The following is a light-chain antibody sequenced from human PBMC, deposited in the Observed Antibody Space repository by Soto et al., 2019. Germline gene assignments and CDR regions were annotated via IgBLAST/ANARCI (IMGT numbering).Light chain of an antibody. CDR2: EAR. Sequence: QSALTQPASVSGSPGQSITISCTGTSSDIGSYNLVSWYQQHPGKVPKVIIYEARKRPPGVSNRFSGSKSGNTASLTISGLQAEDEADYYCSSSVGSSTLVFGGGPKLTVL. CDR3: SSSVGSSTLV. V-gene: IGLV2-23*01. J-gene: IGLJ2*01. CDR1: SSDIGSYNL.